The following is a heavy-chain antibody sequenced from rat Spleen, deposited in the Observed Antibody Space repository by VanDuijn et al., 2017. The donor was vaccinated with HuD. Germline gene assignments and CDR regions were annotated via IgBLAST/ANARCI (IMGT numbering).Heavy chain of an antibody. Sequence: EVQLVESGGDLVQPGRSLKLSCAASGFSFSNYDMAWVRQAPTKGLEWVASISYDGSSTYYRDSVKGRFTISRDNAKSTLYLQMDSLRPEDTATYYCARQGISMMIIDYWGQGVMVTVSS. J-gene: IGHJ2*01. CDR3: ARQGISMMIIDY. V-gene: IGHV5-29*01. D-gene: IGHD1-12*03. CDR2: ISYDGSST. CDR1: GFSFSNYD.